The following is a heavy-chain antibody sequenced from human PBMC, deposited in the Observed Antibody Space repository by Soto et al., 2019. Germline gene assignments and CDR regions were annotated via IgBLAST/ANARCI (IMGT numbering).Heavy chain of an antibody. J-gene: IGHJ4*02. CDR3: AKGTRGRCSGATCYPFAS. CDR1: GFTFSNYA. CDR2: ITLIGDST. Sequence: EVQLLESGGGLQQPGGSLRLSCAASGFTFSNYAMTWVRQAPGKGLECVSVITLIGDSTAYADSVRGRFTISRDNSKNTLFLQMTSRRVEDTAVYYCAKGTRGRCSGATCYPFASWGQGTLVTVSS. V-gene: IGHV3-23*01. D-gene: IGHD2-15*01.